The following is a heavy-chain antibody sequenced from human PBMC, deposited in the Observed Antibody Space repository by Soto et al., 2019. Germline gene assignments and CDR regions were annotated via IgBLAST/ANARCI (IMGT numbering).Heavy chain of an antibody. Sequence: PSETLSLTCAVYGGSLTAFCWSWIRLPPGKGLEWIGEINHSGSTNYNPSLKSRVTISVDTSKNQFSLKLTSVTAADTAVYYCARDKITGLFDYWGQGTLVTVSS. V-gene: IGHV4-34*01. CDR1: GGSLTAFC. CDR2: INHSGST. CDR3: ARDKITGLFDY. D-gene: IGHD2-8*02. J-gene: IGHJ4*02.